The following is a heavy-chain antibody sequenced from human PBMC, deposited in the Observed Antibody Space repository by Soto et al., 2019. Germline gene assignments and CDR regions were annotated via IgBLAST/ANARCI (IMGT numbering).Heavy chain of an antibody. D-gene: IGHD3-3*01. V-gene: IGHV1-69*06. Sequence: SVKVSFKASGGTFSSYAISWVRQAPGQGLEWMGGIIPIFGTANYAQKFQGRVTITADKSTSTAYMELSSLRSEDTAVYHCARDLVTIFGVAPSYYGMDVWGQGTTVTVSS. CDR2: IIPIFGTA. J-gene: IGHJ6*02. CDR3: ARDLVTIFGVAPSYYGMDV. CDR1: GGTFSSYA.